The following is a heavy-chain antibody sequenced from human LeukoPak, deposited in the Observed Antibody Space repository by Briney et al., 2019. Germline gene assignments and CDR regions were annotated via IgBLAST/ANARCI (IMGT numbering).Heavy chain of an antibody. V-gene: IGHV1-69*05. CDR3: ARQAQLDVRYYFDY. Sequence: ASVKVSCKASGGTFSSYAISWVRQAPGQGLEWMGGIIPIFGTANYAQKFQGRVTITTDESTSTAYMELSSLRSEDAAVYYCARQAQLDVRYYFDYWGQGTLVTVSS. D-gene: IGHD6-6*01. CDR1: GGTFSSYA. J-gene: IGHJ4*02. CDR2: IIPIFGTA.